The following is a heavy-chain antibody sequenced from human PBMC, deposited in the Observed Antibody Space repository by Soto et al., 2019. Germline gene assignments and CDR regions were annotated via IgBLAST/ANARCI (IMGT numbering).Heavy chain of an antibody. CDR3: AKKWALVLRYFDWLSAHPTDGAFDI. Sequence: GGSLRLSCAASGFTFSSYAMSWVRQAPGKGLEWVSAISGSGGSTYYADSVKGRFTISRDNSKNTLYLQMNSLRAEDTAVYYCAKKWALVLRYFDWLSAHPTDGAFDIWGQGTMVTVSS. J-gene: IGHJ3*02. CDR2: ISGSGGST. CDR1: GFTFSSYA. D-gene: IGHD3-9*01. V-gene: IGHV3-23*01.